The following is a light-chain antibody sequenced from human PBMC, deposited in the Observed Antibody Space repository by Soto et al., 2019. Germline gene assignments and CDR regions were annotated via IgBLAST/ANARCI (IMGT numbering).Light chain of an antibody. Sequence: EIVVTQSPATLSVSPWERATLSCRASQSVSSNLAWYQQKPGQAPRLLIYGASTRATGIPARFSGSGSGTEFTLTISSLQSEDFAVYYCQQYNNWVTFGGGTKVDIK. CDR3: QQYNNWVT. CDR2: GAS. CDR1: QSVSSN. J-gene: IGKJ4*01. V-gene: IGKV3-15*01.